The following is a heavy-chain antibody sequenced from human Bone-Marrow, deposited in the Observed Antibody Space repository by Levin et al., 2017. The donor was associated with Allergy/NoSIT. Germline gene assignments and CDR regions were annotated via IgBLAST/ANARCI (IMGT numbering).Heavy chain of an antibody. CDR3: ARDRPGDYYGMDV. Sequence: KASETLSLTCTVSGDSIRSGAYSWNWIRQPPGTGLEWIGYIFQSGSTYYNQSLKSRVTISIDRSKNQFSLKLNSVTAADTAVYYCARDRPGDYYGMDVWGQGTTVIVSS. CDR2: IFQSGST. J-gene: IGHJ6*02. V-gene: IGHV4-30-2*01. CDR1: GDSIRSGAYS.